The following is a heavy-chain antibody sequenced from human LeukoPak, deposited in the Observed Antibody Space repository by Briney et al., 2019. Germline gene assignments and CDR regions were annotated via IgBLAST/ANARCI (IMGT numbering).Heavy chain of an antibody. D-gene: IGHD3-22*01. CDR3: ARVGYYDSTDAFDI. Sequence: NPSETLSLTCTVSGGSISSHYWSWIRQPPGKGLEWIGYIYYSGSTNYNPSLTSRVTISVDTSKNQFSLKLSSVTAADTAVYYCARVGYYDSTDAFDIWGQGTMVTVSS. CDR1: GGSISSHY. CDR2: IYYSGST. V-gene: IGHV4-59*11. J-gene: IGHJ3*02.